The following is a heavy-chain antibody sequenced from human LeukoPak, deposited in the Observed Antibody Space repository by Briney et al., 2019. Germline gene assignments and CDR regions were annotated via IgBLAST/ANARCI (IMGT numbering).Heavy chain of an antibody. CDR2: INPSAGST. Sequence: ASVKVSCKASGYTFTSYYIHWVRQAPGQGLQWMGIINPSAGSTSYAQKFQGRVAMTRDTSTSTVYMELSSLRSEDTAVYYCARDLVSNWFDPWGQGTLVTVSS. CDR3: ARDLVSNWFDP. J-gene: IGHJ5*02. CDR1: GYTFTSYY. D-gene: IGHD6-6*01. V-gene: IGHV1-46*01.